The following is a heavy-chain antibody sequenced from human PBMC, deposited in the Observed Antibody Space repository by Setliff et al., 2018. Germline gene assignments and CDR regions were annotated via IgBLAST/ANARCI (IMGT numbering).Heavy chain of an antibody. D-gene: IGHD3-3*01. CDR3: ARDYYDFWSGYLAGDDAFDI. Sequence: ASVKVSCKASGYTFTSYAMHWVRQAPGQRLEWMGWINAGNGNTKYSQKFQGRVTITRDTSASTAYMELSSLRSEDTAVYYCARDYYDFWSGYLAGDDAFDIWGQGTMVTVSS. CDR2: INAGNGNT. V-gene: IGHV1-3*01. CDR1: GYTFTSYA. J-gene: IGHJ3*02.